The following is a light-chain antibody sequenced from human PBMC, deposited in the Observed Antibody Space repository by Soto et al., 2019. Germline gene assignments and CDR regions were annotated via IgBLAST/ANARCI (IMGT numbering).Light chain of an antibody. J-gene: IGLJ1*01. CDR3: ISYKTDDTVV. CDR2: EAT. Sequence: QSALTQPASVSGSPGQSITISCAGTRSDIGASNSVSWYQHLPGRPPTLIIYEATNRPSGVSERFSGSKTGDAASLTISGLQADDEAEYFCISYKTDDTVVFGSGTKLTVL. V-gene: IGLV2-14*01. CDR1: RSDIGASNS.